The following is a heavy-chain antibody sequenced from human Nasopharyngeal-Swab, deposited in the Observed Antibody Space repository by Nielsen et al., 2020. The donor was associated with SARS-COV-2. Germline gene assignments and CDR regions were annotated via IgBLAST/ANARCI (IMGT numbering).Heavy chain of an antibody. CDR3: AKVHVDTAMVMDY. CDR2: ISYDGSNK. J-gene: IGHJ4*02. Sequence: GESLKISCAASGFTFSSYGMHWVHQAPGKGLEWVAVISYDGSNKYYADSVKGRFTISRDNSKNTLYLQMNSLRAEDTAVYYCAKVHVDTAMVMDYWGQGTLVTVSS. CDR1: GFTFSSYG. V-gene: IGHV3-30*18. D-gene: IGHD5-18*01.